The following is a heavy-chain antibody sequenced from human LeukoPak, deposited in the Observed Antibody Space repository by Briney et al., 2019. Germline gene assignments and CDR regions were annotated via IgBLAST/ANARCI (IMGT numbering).Heavy chain of an antibody. Sequence: GECLRLSCTVSGFTFSSSSMKWVRQAPGWGLGWDSSIRTSSSYITYAASVKGRFTISRDNARNALYLQMNTLRAEDTAVYSCSSGTPRYGDRVLNYWGQGTLVIVSS. D-gene: IGHD3-10*01. J-gene: IGHJ4*02. CDR3: SSGTPRYGDRVLNY. CDR1: GFTFSSSS. CDR2: IRTSSSYI. V-gene: IGHV3-21*01.